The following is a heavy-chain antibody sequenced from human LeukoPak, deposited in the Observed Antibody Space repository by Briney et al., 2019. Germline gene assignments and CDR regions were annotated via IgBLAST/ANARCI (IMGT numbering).Heavy chain of an antibody. CDR2: MNPNSGNT. CDR1: GYTFTSYD. J-gene: IGHJ5*02. V-gene: IGHV1-8*01. Sequence: ASVKVSCKASGYTFTSYDINWVRQATGQGLEWMGWMNPNSGNTGYAQKFQGRVTMTRNTSISTAYMELSSLRSEDKAVYYCARVPTYDFWSGYYTYNWFDPWGQGTLVTVSS. CDR3: ARVPTYDFWSGYYTYNWFDP. D-gene: IGHD3-3*01.